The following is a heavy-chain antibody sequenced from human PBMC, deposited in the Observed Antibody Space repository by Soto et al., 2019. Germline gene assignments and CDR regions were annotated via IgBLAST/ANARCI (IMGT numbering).Heavy chain of an antibody. CDR3: ARVRSSGWTSLDY. V-gene: IGHV1-3*01. CDR1: GGSFSSSG. J-gene: IGHJ4*02. CDR2: INAGNGNT. Sequence: ASVKFSCQASGGSFSSSGISWVRQAPGQGLEWMGWINAGNGNTKFSQKFQGRVSISIDTSAKIAYMEVRSLRSEDTALYYCARVRSSGWTSLDYWGQGTLVTVSS. D-gene: IGHD6-25*01.